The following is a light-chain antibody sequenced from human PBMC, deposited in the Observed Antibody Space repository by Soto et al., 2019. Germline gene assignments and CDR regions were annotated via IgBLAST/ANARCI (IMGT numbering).Light chain of an antibody. CDR1: QSVSSSY. CDR2: GAS. Sequence: EIVLTQSPGTLSLSPGERATLSCRASQSVSSSYLAWYQQKPGQAPRLLIYGASSRATGIPDRFSGSGSGPDFPLTISRLEPEDFAVYYCQQYGSSPLWTFGQGTKVEIK. J-gene: IGKJ1*01. V-gene: IGKV3-20*01. CDR3: QQYGSSPLWT.